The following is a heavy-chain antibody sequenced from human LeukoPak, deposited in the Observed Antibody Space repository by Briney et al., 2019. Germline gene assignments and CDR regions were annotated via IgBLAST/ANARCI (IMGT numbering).Heavy chain of an antibody. V-gene: IGHV1-8*01. D-gene: IGHD1-26*01. CDR1: GYPFTSYD. J-gene: IGHJ4*02. Sequence: ASVDVSFQASGYPFTSYDINWVRPATGQGLEWMGWMNPNSGNTGYPQKFQGRVTITRNTSISTAYVELSSLRYADTAVYYCARWDSGSSSYFDSWGQGTLVTVSS. CDR2: MNPNSGNT. CDR3: ARWDSGSSSYFDS.